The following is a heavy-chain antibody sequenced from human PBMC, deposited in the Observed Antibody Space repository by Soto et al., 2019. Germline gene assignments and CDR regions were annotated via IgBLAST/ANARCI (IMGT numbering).Heavy chain of an antibody. D-gene: IGHD5-12*01. CDR1: GGSISSYY. J-gene: IGHJ5*01. V-gene: IGHV4-4*07. Sequence: QVQLQESGPGLVKPSETLSLTCTVSGGSISSYYWSWIRQPAGKGLEWIGRIYASGSANYNPSLKRRVTMSVDTSKSQFSLKLSSVTAADTAVYYCARGGFSGHDSWGQGTLVTVSS. CDR3: ARGGFSGHDS. CDR2: IYASGSA.